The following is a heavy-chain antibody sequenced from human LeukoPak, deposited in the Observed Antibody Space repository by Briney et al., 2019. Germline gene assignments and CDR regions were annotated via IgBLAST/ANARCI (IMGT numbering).Heavy chain of an antibody. D-gene: IGHD2-2*01. J-gene: IGHJ6*03. CDR1: GGSISSYY. V-gene: IGHV4-4*07. CDR2: IYTSGST. Sequence: SETLSLTCTVSGGSISSYYWSWIRQPAGKGLEWIGRIYTSGSTNYNPSLKSRVTMSVDTSKNQFSLKLSSVTAADTAVYYCARDVEDYCSSTSCYGTGAPYYYYYYMDVWGKGTTVAVSS. CDR3: ARDVEDYCSSTSCYGTGAPYYYYYYMDV.